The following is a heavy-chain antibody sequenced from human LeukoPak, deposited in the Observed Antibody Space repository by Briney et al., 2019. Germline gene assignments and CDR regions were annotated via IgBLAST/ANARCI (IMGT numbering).Heavy chain of an antibody. CDR2: INHSGST. CDR1: GGYLRGYY. J-gene: IGHJ6*04. Sequence: SETLSLTCAVYGGYLRGYYWSWIRQPPGRGLEWIGEINHSGSTNYNPSLKCRVTISVDTSKNQFSLKLSSVTAADTAVYYCARGMGYCSGGSCYYYYYGMDVWGKGTTVTVSS. V-gene: IGHV4-34*01. D-gene: IGHD2-15*01. CDR3: ARGMGYCSGGSCYYYYYGMDV.